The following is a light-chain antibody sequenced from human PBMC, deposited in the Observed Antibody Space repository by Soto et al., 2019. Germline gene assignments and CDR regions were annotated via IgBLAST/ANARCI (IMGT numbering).Light chain of an antibody. V-gene: IGKV1-5*03. Sequence: DIQMTQSPSTLSASVGDRVTITCRASQSISSWLAWYQQRPGKAPKLLIYKASTLGSGVPSRFSGSGSGTEVTLTISSLQPDDFATYYCQQYKSYPVTFGGGSNVEIK. CDR2: KAS. J-gene: IGKJ4*01. CDR3: QQYKSYPVT. CDR1: QSISSW.